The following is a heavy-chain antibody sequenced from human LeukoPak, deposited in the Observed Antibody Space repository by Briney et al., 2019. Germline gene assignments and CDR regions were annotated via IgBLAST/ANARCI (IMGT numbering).Heavy chain of an antibody. CDR2: ISYDGSNK. CDR1: GFTFSSYA. CDR3: ETYGGDHDY. Sequence: GGSLRLSCAASGFTFSSYAMHWVRQAPGKGLEWVAVISYDGSNKYYADSVKGRFTISRDNSKNTLYLQMNSLRAEDTAVYYCETYGGDHDYWGQGTLVTVSS. V-gene: IGHV3-30-3*01. D-gene: IGHD4-23*01. J-gene: IGHJ4*02.